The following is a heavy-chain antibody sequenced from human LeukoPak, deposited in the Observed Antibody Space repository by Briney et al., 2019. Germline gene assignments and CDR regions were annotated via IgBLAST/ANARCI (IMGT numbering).Heavy chain of an antibody. CDR3: ARDNRERAINDF. V-gene: IGHV1-2*02. Sequence: GASVKVSCKASGYTFTDYYIHCVRQAPGQGLEWMGWINPNSGGSTYAQKFQGRVTVTRDTYISTAYMEVSKLTSDDTAVYYCARDNRERAINDFWGQGTLVTVSS. CDR1: GYTFTDYY. D-gene: IGHD1-1*01. J-gene: IGHJ4*02. CDR2: INPNSGGS.